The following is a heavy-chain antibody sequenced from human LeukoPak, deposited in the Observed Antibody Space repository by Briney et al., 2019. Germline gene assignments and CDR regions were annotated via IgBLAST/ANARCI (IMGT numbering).Heavy chain of an antibody. CDR3: ARDAPLCDY. CDR2: ISSGSANI. Sequence: GGSLRLSCAAPEFTFRTYNMAWVRQAPGKGLEWVSSISSGSANIYYVDSMKGRFTISRDNAKNSLFLQMSSLRAEGTAVFYCARDAPLCDYGGQGTLVTVSS. J-gene: IGHJ4*02. V-gene: IGHV3-21*01. CDR1: EFTFRTYN.